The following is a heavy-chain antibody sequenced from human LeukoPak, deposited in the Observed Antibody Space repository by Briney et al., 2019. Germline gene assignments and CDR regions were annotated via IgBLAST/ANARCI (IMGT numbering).Heavy chain of an antibody. CDR2: INHSGST. CDR1: GGSFSGYY. D-gene: IGHD2-2*01. V-gene: IGHV4-34*01. CDR3: ARRGYCSSTSRPPRTILYYYYYYMDV. J-gene: IGHJ6*03. Sequence: SETLSLTCAVYGGSFSGYYWSWIRQPPGKGLEWIGEINHSGSTNYNPSLKSRVTISVDTSKNQFSLKLSSVTAADTAVYYCARRGYCSSTSRPPRTILYYYYYYMDVWGKGTTVTISS.